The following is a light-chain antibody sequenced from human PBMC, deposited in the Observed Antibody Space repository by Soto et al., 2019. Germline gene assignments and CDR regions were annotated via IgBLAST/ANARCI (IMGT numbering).Light chain of an antibody. CDR3: SSYAGSNNYV. Sequence: QSALPQPPSASGFPGQSVTISCTGTSSDVGGYNYVSWYQQHPGKAPKLMIYEVSKRPSGVPDRFSGSKSGNTASLTVSGPQAEDEADYYCSSYAGSNNYVFGTGTKLTVL. CDR1: SSDVGGYNY. J-gene: IGLJ1*01. V-gene: IGLV2-8*01. CDR2: EVS.